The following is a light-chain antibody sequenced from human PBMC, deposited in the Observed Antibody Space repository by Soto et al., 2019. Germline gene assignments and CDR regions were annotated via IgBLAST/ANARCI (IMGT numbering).Light chain of an antibody. CDR2: GAS. CDR1: QTVSSSY. J-gene: IGKJ2*01. CDR3: QQYGPSPMYT. V-gene: IGKV3-20*01. Sequence: EMVLTQSPGTLSLSPGERATLSCRASQTVSSSYLAWYQQKPGQAPRLLIYGASTRATGIPGRFSGSASGTDFTLTISRLEHEDFAVYYCQQYGPSPMYTFGQGTNLEIK.